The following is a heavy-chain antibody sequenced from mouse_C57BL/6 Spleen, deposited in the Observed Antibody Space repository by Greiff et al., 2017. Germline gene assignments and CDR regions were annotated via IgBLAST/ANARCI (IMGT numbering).Heavy chain of an antibody. CDR2: IRNKANNHAT. V-gene: IGHV6-6*01. Sequence: EVQGVESGGGLVQPGGSMKLSCAASGFTFSDAWMDWVRQSPEKGLEWVAEIRNKANNHATYYAESVKGRFTISRDDSKSSVYLQMNSLRAEDTGIYYCSTTVVATGDYWGQGTSVTVSS. D-gene: IGHD1-1*01. CDR3: STTVVATGDY. CDR1: GFTFSDAW. J-gene: IGHJ4*01.